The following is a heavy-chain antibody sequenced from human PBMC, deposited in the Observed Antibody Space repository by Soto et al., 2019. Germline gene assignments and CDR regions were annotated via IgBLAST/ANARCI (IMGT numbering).Heavy chain of an antibody. V-gene: IGHV3-23*01. D-gene: IGHD6-19*01. CDR3: AKGVSSSAWSASDN. Sequence: GGSLRLSCAASGFTFSSYAMSWVRQAPGKGLEWVSAISGSDGSTYHADSVKGRFTISRDNSKNTLYLQFNSLRAEDTAVYYCAKGVSSSAWSASDNWGQGTLVTVSS. J-gene: IGHJ4*02. CDR2: ISGSDGST. CDR1: GFTFSSYA.